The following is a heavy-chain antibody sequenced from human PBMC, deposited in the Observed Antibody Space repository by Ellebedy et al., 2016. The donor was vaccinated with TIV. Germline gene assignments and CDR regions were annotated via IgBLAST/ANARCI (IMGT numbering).Heavy chain of an antibody. V-gene: IGHV1-8*01. J-gene: IGHJ4*02. CDR2: MNPNSGDT. Sequence: AASVKVSCKSSGYTFTSYTIHWVRQAPGKGLEWMGWMNPNSGDTGYSLKFQGRVTMTTNRSVSTAYMELLSLASDDTATYYCAREGGRGYGEIDDWGQGTLVTVSS. CDR3: AREGGRGYGEIDD. CDR1: GYTFTSYT. D-gene: IGHD4-17*01.